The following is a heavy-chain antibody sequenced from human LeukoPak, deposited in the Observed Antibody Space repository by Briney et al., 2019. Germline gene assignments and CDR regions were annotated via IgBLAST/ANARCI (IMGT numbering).Heavy chain of an antibody. Sequence: GGSLRLSCEASGFTLSSYWMTWVRQAPGKGLEWVANMKQDGSEKYYVDSVKGRFTISRDNAKNSLYLQMSSLRAEDTAVYYCARTEYISSPPTYYFDYWGQGTLVTVSS. D-gene: IGHD6-13*01. J-gene: IGHJ4*02. CDR3: ARTEYISSPPTYYFDY. CDR1: GFTLSSYW. CDR2: MKQDGSEK. V-gene: IGHV3-7*05.